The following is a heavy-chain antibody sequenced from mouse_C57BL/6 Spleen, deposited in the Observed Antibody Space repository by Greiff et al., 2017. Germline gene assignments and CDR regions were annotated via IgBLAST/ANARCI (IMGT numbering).Heavy chain of an antibody. V-gene: IGHV1-80*01. D-gene: IGHD2-10*02. CDR2: IYPGDGDT. CDR1: GYAFTSYW. CDR3: GVSDYFDY. Sequence: QVQLQQSGAELVKPGASVKISCKASGYAFTSYWLNWVKQRPGQGLEWIGEIYPGDGDTHYNQKFKGKATLTADKSSSTAYMQLSSLTSEDSAVYFCGVSDYFDYGGQGTTLTVSS. J-gene: IGHJ2*01.